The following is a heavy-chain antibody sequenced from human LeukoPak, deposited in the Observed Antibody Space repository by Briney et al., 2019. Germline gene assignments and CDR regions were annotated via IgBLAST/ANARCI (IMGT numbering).Heavy chain of an antibody. D-gene: IGHD3-10*01. CDR1: GYTFTGYF. V-gene: IGHV1-2*02. Sequence: GASVKVSCKASGYTFTGYFMHWVRQAPGQGLEWMGWINPNSGGTKYAQKFQGRVTMTRDTSISTAYMELSRLRSDDTAVYYCARDGVLLWFGEDYWGQGTLVTVSS. CDR2: INPNSGGT. CDR3: ARDGVLLWFGEDY. J-gene: IGHJ4*02.